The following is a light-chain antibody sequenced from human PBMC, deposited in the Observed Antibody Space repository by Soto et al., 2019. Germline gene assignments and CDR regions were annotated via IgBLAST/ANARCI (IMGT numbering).Light chain of an antibody. CDR1: QSVRSN. V-gene: IGKV3-15*01. CDR2: GAS. Sequence: EILMTQSPATLSVSPGERATRACRASQSVRSNLAWYQQKPGQAPRLLIYGASTRATGIPARFSGSGSGTEFTLTISSLQSEDFAVYYCQHYNNWPPITFGQGTRLEIK. J-gene: IGKJ5*01. CDR3: QHYNNWPPIT.